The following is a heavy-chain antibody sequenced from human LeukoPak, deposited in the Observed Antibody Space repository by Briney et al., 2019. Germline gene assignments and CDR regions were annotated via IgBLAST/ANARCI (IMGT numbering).Heavy chain of an antibody. CDR1: GGFISRNSFY. Sequence: KPSETLSLTCTVSGGFISRNSFYWGWIRQPPGKGLEWIGSIYYSGTTYYNSSLKSRVTISVDTSKNQFSLKLNSVTAADTAVYYCARHVEGVRFTTFLAHWGQGTLVTVSS. D-gene: IGHD3-9*01. CDR2: IYYSGTT. CDR3: ARHVEGVRFTTFLAH. J-gene: IGHJ4*02. V-gene: IGHV4-39*01.